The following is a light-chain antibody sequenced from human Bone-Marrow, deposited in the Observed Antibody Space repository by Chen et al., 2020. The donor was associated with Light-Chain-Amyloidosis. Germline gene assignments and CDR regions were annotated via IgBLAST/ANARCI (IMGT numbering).Light chain of an antibody. J-gene: IGKJ5*01. CDR2: DAS. CDR3: QQFNSYLPT. V-gene: IGKV1-13*02. Sequence: AIQLTQSPSSLSASVGDRVTITCLASQGISSALAWYQQKPGKSPKLLIYDASSLESGVPSRFSGSGSGTDFTLTISSLQPEDFATYYCQQFNSYLPTFGQGTRLEIK. CDR1: QGISSA.